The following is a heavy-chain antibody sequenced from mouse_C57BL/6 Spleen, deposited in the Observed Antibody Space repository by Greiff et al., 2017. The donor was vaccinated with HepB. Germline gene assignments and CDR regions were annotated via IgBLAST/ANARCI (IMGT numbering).Heavy chain of an antibody. D-gene: IGHD1-1*01. CDR1: GYAFTNYL. CDR3: ARGLVTTVVRGNFDV. CDR2: INPGSGGT. J-gene: IGHJ1*03. Sequence: VQLQQSGAELVRPGTSVKVSCKASGYAFTNYLIEWVKQRPGQGLEWIGVINPGSGGTNYNEKFKGKATLTADKSSSTAYMQLSSLTSEDSAVYFCARGLVTTVVRGNFDVWGTGTTVTVSS. V-gene: IGHV1-54*01.